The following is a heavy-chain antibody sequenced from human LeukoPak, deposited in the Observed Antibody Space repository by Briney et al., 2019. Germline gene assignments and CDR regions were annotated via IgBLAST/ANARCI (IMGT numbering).Heavy chain of an antibody. D-gene: IGHD2-2*01. CDR2: MNPNTGNT. V-gene: IGHV1-8*01. CDR1: GYTFTSYE. Sequence: ASVKVSCKASGYTFTSYEINWVRQATGQGLEWMGWMNPNTGNTGYAQNFQGRVTMTSDTSITTAYMELSSLRSGDTAVYYCARGGFPSASWGQGTLVTVSS. CDR3: ARGGFPSAS. J-gene: IGHJ4*02.